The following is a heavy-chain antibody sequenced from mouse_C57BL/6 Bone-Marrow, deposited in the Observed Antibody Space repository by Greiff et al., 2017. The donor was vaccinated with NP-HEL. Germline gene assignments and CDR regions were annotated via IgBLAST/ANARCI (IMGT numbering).Heavy chain of an antibody. D-gene: IGHD1-1*01. V-gene: IGHV1-63*01. CDR3: ARRGYGSTSWFAY. CDR1: GYTFTNYW. Sequence: QVQLQQSGAELVRPGTSVKMSCKASGYTFTNYWIGWAKQRPGHGLEWIGDIYPGGGYTNYNEKFKGKATLTADKSSSTAYMQFSSLTSEDSAIYYCARRGYGSTSWFAYWGQGTLVTVSA. J-gene: IGHJ3*01. CDR2: IYPGGGYT.